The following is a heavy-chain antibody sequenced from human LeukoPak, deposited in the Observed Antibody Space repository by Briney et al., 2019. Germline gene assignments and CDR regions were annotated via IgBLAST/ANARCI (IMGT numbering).Heavy chain of an antibody. V-gene: IGHV3-33*01. Sequence: GGSLRLSCAASGFTFSNYGMHWVRQAPGKGLEWVAVIWYDGSNKYYADSVKGRFTISRDNSKNTLYLQMNSLRAEDTAVYYCARGGRIAAAGNFDYWGQRTLVTVSS. J-gene: IGHJ4*02. CDR3: ARGGRIAAAGNFDY. D-gene: IGHD6-13*01. CDR1: GFTFSNYG. CDR2: IWYDGSNK.